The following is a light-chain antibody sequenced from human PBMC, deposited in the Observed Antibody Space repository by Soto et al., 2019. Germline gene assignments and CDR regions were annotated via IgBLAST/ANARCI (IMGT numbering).Light chain of an antibody. CDR1: QSVFTAY. V-gene: IGKV3-20*01. CDR3: QQYGNELPAT. Sequence: EIVLTQTPGTLSASPGERATPSCRASQSVFTAYLAWYQQKPGQAPRLLVSGTSTRASGIPDRFSGSGSASGTEFTLTISGLEPEDFAIYYCQQYGNELPATFGGGTKV. J-gene: IGKJ4*01. CDR2: GTS.